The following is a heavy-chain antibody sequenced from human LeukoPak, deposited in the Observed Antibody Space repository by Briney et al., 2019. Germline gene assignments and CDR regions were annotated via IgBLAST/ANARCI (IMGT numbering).Heavy chain of an antibody. CDR3: ARAGPLRSEGSFDY. V-gene: IGHV1-2*04. J-gene: IGHJ4*02. CDR1: GYTFTGYY. D-gene: IGHD4-17*01. Sequence: ASVKVSCKASGYTFTGYYMHWVRQAPGQGLEWMGWINPNSGGTNYAQKFQGWVTMTRDTSISTAYMELSRLRSDDTAVCYCARAGPLRSEGSFDYWGQGTLVTVSS. CDR2: INPNSGGT.